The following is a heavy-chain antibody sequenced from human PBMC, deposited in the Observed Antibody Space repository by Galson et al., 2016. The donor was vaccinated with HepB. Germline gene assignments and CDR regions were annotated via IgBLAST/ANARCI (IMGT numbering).Heavy chain of an antibody. Sequence: SVKVSCKASGYTFTTYPVNWLRQAPGQGLEWMGGIIPILDTANYAQKFQDRVTITADKSTSTAYMELSSLRSEDTAVYYCATGGGRIVVVTATYYYYDMDVWGRGTTVTVSS. J-gene: IGHJ6*02. D-gene: IGHD2-21*02. CDR2: IIPILDTA. V-gene: IGHV1-69*10. CDR1: GYTFTTYP. CDR3: ATGGGRIVVVTATYYYYDMDV.